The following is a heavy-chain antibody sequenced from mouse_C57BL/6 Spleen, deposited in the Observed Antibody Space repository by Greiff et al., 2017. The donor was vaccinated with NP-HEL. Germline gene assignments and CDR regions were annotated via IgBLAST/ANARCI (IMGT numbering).Heavy chain of an antibody. V-gene: IGHV1-39*01. CDR2: INPNYGTT. D-gene: IGHD1-1*01. CDR1: GYSFTDYN. J-gene: IGHJ4*01. Sequence: EVQLQQSGPELVKPGASVKISCKASGYSFTDYNMNWVKQSNGKSLEWIGVINPNYGTTSYNQKFKGKATLTVDQSSSTAYMQLNSLTSEDSAVYYCAPHYYGSSHYAMDYWGQGTSVTVSS. CDR3: APHYYGSSHYAMDY.